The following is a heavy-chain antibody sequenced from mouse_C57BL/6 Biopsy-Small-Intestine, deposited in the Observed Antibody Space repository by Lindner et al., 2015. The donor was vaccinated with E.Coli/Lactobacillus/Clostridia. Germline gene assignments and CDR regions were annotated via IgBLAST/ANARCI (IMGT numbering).Heavy chain of an antibody. J-gene: IGHJ4*01. CDR2: IRNKSNNYAT. V-gene: IGHV10-1*01. Sequence: VQLQESGGGLVQPKGSLKLSCAASRFSFNTYAMNWVRQAPGKGLEWVVRIRNKSNNYATYYADSVKDRFTISRDDSESMLYLQMNNLKTEDTAMYYCVRQPYYGSSDYAMDYWGQGTSVTVSS. CDR3: VRQPYYGSSDYAMDY. D-gene: IGHD1-1*01. CDR1: RFSFNTYA.